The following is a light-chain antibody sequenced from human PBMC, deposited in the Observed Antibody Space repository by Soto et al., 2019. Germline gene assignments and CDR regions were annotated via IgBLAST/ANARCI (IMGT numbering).Light chain of an antibody. V-gene: IGKV1-5*03. CDR1: QSISSW. Sequence: DIQMTQSPSTLSASVGDRVTITCRASQSISSWLAWYQQKPGKAPKLLIYKASSLESGVPARFSGSGSGPVSPLTFSSLQPDDFASYYCQHYNSYLFTFGQGPKLEIK. J-gene: IGKJ2*01. CDR3: QHYNSYLFT. CDR2: KAS.